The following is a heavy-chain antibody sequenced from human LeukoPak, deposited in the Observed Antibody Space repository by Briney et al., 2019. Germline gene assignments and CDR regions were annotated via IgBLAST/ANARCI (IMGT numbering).Heavy chain of an antibody. CDR1: GDSINSGDYS. V-gene: IGHV4-30-2*01. J-gene: IGHJ5*02. D-gene: IGHD1-26*01. CDR2: IYHSGST. CDR3: ARDGATGGWFDP. Sequence: PPETLSLSCAVSGDSINSGDYSWSWIRQPPGKGLEWIGYIYHSGSTYYNPSLKSRVTISVDRSKNQFSLKLTSVTAADTAVYYCARDGATGGWFDPWGQGTLVTVSS.